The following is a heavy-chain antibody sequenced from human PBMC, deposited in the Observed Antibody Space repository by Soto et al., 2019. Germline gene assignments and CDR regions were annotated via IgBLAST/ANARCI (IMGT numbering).Heavy chain of an antibody. CDR1: GGTFTNYA. D-gene: IGHD2-21*02. V-gene: IGHV1-69*01. Sequence: QVQLVQSGAEVKKPGSSVKVSCKASGGTFTNYAFSGVRQAPGQGLEWMGGIIAIFGTANYAQKFQGRVTITADEPTKTAYMEIISLRSDEPAVYYCARARRDGGNSGGFFDSLGQGTLVIVSS. CDR2: IIAIFGTA. CDR3: ARARRDGGNSGGFFDS. J-gene: IGHJ4*02.